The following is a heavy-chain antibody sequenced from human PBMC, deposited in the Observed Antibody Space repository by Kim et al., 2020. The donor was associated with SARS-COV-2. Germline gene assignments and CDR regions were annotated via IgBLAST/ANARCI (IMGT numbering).Heavy chain of an antibody. CDR2: ISRSSSYI. CDR3: ARDWAEVTIFGVVTRPMDV. CDR1: GFTFSSYS. D-gene: IGHD3-3*01. Sequence: GGSLRLSCAASGFTFSSYSMNWVRQAPGKGLEWVSSISRSSSYIYYADSVKGRFTISRDNAKNSLYLQMNSLRAEDTAVYYCARDWAEVTIFGVVTRPMDVWGQGTTVPVSS. V-gene: IGHV3-21*01. J-gene: IGHJ6*02.